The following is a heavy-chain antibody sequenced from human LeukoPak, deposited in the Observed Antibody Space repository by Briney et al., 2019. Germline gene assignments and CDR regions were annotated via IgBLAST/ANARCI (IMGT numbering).Heavy chain of an antibody. CDR1: GGSISSDTYY. CDR3: ARGQYYYDSSGYYRFDY. Sequence: SETLSLTCTVSGGSISSDTYYWGWIRQPPGRGLEWIGRIYTSGSTNYNPSLKSRVTMSVDTSKNQFSLKLSSVTAADTAVYYCARGQYYYDSSGYYRFDYWGQGTLVTVSS. D-gene: IGHD3-22*01. J-gene: IGHJ4*02. CDR2: IYTSGST. V-gene: IGHV4-39*07.